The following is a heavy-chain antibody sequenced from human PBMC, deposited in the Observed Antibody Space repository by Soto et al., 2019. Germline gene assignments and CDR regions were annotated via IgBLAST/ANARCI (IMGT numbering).Heavy chain of an antibody. CDR3: ARRGTNWHAVVY. J-gene: IGHJ4*02. V-gene: IGHV5-51*01. D-gene: IGHD1-1*01. CDR2: IYPGDSDT. Sequence: PGESLKISCQASGYTFTNYWIGWVRQMPGKGLEWMGIIYPGDSDTRYSPSFQGQVTISADKSISTAYLQWSSLKTSDTAMYYCARRGTNWHAVVYWGQGTLVTVSS. CDR1: GYTFTNYW.